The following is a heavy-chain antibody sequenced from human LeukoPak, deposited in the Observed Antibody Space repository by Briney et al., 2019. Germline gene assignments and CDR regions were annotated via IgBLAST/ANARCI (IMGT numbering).Heavy chain of an antibody. CDR1: GYSISSGYY. Sequence: SETLSLTCTVSGYSISSGYYWGWIRQPPGKGLEWIGSIYHSGSTYYNPSLKSRVTISVDTSKNQFSLKLSSVTAADTAVYYCAREKVGVRYYYMDVWGKGTTVTISS. CDR3: AREKVGVRYYYMDV. CDR2: IYHSGST. J-gene: IGHJ6*03. D-gene: IGHD3-3*01. V-gene: IGHV4-38-2*02.